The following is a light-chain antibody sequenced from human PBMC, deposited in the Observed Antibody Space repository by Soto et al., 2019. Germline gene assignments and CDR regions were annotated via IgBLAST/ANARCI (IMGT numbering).Light chain of an antibody. Sequence: HSVLTQPPSVSGAPGQRVTISCTGSSSNIGRGYDVHWYQQLPGSAPRLLLSGDSNRPSGVPDRFSGSRSGTSASLAITGLQAEDEADYYCQTFDSSLTISWVFGGGTKLTVL. J-gene: IGLJ3*02. V-gene: IGLV1-40*01. CDR3: QTFDSSLTISWV. CDR1: SSNIGRGYD. CDR2: GDS.